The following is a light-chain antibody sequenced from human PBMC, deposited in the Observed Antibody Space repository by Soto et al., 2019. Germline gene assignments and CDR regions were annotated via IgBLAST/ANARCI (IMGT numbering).Light chain of an antibody. J-gene: IGKJ1*01. CDR3: QHYCSSPT. CDR2: GES. CDR1: QSVSSSA. Sequence: EIVLTQSPGTLSMSPGERATLSCRASQSVSSSALAWYQQTPGQAPRLLLFGESSMAAGIPDRFSGSGSVTDFTLTISILEPEDFAVYFCQHYCSSPTFGQGTKVEIK. V-gene: IGKV3-20*01.